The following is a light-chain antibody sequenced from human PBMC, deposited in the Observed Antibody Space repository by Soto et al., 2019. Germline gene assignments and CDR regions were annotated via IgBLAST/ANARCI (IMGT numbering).Light chain of an antibody. Sequence: QSALTQPASVSGSPGQSITISCTGTSSDVGGYNYVSWYQQHPGKAPKLMIFEVSNRPSGVSNRFSGSKSGNTASLTISGLQAEDEADYYCCSYTSSNTRLFGTGTKLTVL. CDR1: SSDVGGYNY. CDR2: EVS. CDR3: CSYTSSNTRL. J-gene: IGLJ1*01. V-gene: IGLV2-14*01.